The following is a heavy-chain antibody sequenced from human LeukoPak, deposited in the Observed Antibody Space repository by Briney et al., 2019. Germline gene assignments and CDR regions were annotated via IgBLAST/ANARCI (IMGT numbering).Heavy chain of an antibody. V-gene: IGHV1-69*05. J-gene: IGHJ4*02. CDR1: GGTFSSYA. CDR3: ARGSSSSPLNLDY. CDR2: TILIFGTA. D-gene: IGHD6-6*01. Sequence: GASVKVSCKASGGTFSSYAISWFGLPPGQGLGWLGGTILIFGTANYARKFQGRVTITTDESTSTAYMELSSLRSEDTAVYYCARGSSSSPLNLDYWGQGTLVTVSS.